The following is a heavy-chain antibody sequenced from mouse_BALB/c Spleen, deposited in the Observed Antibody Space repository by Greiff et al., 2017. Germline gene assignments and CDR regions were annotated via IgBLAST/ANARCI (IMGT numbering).Heavy chain of an antibody. D-gene: IGHD2-4*01. CDR3: ARSGDYDGYYYAMDY. J-gene: IGHJ4*01. Sequence: VQLQQSGAELARPGASVKMSCKASGYTFTSYTMHWVKQRPGQGLEWIGYINPSSGYTNYNQKFKDKATLTADKSSSTAYMQLSSLTSEDSAVYYCARSGDYDGYYYAMDYWGQGTSVTVSS. CDR1: GYTFTSYT. V-gene: IGHV1-4*01. CDR2: INPSSGYT.